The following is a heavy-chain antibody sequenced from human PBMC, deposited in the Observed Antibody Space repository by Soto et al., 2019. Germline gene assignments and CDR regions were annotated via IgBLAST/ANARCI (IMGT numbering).Heavy chain of an antibody. CDR1: GFTFSSYW. J-gene: IGHJ4*02. Sequence: HPGGSLRLSCAASGFTFSSYWMSWVRQAPGKGLEWVANIKQDGSEKYYVDSVKGRFTISRDNAKNSLYLQMNSLRAEDTAVYYCAREGGSIAVALPYYFDYWGQGTLVTVSS. CDR2: IKQDGSEK. V-gene: IGHV3-7*01. CDR3: AREGGSIAVALPYYFDY. D-gene: IGHD6-19*01.